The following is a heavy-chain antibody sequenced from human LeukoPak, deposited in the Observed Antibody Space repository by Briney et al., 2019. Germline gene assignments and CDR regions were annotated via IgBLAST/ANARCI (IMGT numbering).Heavy chain of an antibody. J-gene: IGHJ2*01. Sequence: KSSETLSLTCTVSGGSISSYYWSWIRQPAGKGLEWIGRIYTSGSTNYNPSLKSRVTMSVDTSKNQFSLKLSSVTAADTAVYYCARVQHDFWSGYWYFDLWGRGTLVTVSS. CDR3: ARVQHDFWSGYWYFDL. D-gene: IGHD3-3*01. V-gene: IGHV4-4*07. CDR2: IYTSGST. CDR1: GGSISSYY.